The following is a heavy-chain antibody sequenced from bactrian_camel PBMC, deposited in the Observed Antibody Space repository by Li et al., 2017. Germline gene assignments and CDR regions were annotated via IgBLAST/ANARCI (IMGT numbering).Heavy chain of an antibody. J-gene: IGHJ4*01. V-gene: IGHV3S31*01. Sequence: DVQLVESGGGLVQPGGSLRLSCAASGFIFSKYAMSWVRQAPGKGLEWVLSIDSGPGTTYYTDSLKGRFTISRDDANNTLYLQMNSLKSDDTAMYFCAADGSSWYHYYRWGRGTQVTVS. D-gene: IGHD6*01. CDR3: AADGSSWYHYYR. CDR2: IDSGPGTT. CDR1: GFIFSKYA.